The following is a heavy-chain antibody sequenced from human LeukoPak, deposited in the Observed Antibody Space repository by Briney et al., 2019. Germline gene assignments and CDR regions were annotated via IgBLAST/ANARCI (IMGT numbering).Heavy chain of an antibody. CDR2: IFSDGTTT. D-gene: IGHD2-21*02. Sequence: GGSLRLSCVASEFDFFSYGMEWVRQAPGKGLVWVSRIFSDGTTTSYADSVKGRFTISRDNAKNTLYLQMNSLRAEDTAVYYCARELPREVTLDYWGQGTLVTVSP. J-gene: IGHJ4*01. CDR3: ARELPREVTLDY. V-gene: IGHV3-74*01. CDR1: EFDFFSYG.